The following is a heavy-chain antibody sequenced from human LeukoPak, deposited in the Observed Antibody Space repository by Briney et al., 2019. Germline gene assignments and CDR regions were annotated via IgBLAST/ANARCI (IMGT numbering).Heavy chain of an antibody. J-gene: IGHJ4*02. CDR1: GGTFSSYA. V-gene: IGHV1-69*05. D-gene: IGHD5-18*01. CDR2: IIPIFGTA. Sequence: SVKVSCKASGGTFSSYAISWVRQAPGQGLEWMGGIIPIFGTANYAQKFQGRVTITTDEPTSTAYMELSSLRSEDTAVYYCAREGGFGYSYGYGGAFDYWGQGTLVTVSS. CDR3: AREGGFGYSYGYGGAFDY.